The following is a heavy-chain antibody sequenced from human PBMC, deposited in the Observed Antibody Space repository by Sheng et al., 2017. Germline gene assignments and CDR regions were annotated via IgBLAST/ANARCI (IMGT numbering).Heavy chain of an antibody. CDR1: DSPSVVF. CDR3: AEGTY. V-gene: IGHV3-30*18. Sequence: VQLVESGGGVVQPGRSLRLSCVVSDSPSVVFICTGSARLQARGWSGWPVISHDGXNQYYSDYVEGRFTISRDNSKNTLNLQMNSLRPDDTAVYYCAEGTYWGQGTLVTVS. CDR2: ISHDGXNQ. J-gene: IGHJ4*02.